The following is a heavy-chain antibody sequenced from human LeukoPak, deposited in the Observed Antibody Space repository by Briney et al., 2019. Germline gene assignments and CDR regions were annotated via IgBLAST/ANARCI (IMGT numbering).Heavy chain of an antibody. CDR1: GYTFTDYY. J-gene: IGHJ4*02. CDR2: INPNSGGT. CDR3: ARVRGYSGTGFDY. Sequence: ASVKVSCKASGYTFTDYYMHWVRQAPGQGLEWMGWINPNSGGTNYAQKFQGRVTMTRDTSISTAYMELSRLRSDDTAVYYCARVRGYSGTGFDYWGQGTLVTVSS. V-gene: IGHV1-2*02. D-gene: IGHD5-12*01.